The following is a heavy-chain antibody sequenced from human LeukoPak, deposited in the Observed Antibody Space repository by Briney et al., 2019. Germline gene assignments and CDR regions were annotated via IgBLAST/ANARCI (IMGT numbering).Heavy chain of an antibody. CDR2: IIPTYRTP. V-gene: IGHV1-69*05. CDR1: GGTFGIYG. Sequence: SVKVSCKASGGTFGIYGMSWVRQAPGQGLEWMGGIIPTYRTPTYAERFQGRVTITTDDSTSTVYMELTSLRSDDTAVYYCVRGATGTTFYHRLDPWGQGTLVTVSS. J-gene: IGHJ5*02. D-gene: IGHD1-7*01. CDR3: VRGATGTTFYHRLDP.